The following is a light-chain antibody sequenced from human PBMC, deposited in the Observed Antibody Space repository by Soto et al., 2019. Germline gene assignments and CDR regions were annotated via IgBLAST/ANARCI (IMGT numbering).Light chain of an antibody. CDR3: QVWESYSDVP. V-gene: IGLV3-21*02. CDR2: EDS. CDR1: NIGIRS. J-gene: IGLJ3*02. Sequence: SYELTQPPSLSVAPGQTATITCVGDNIGIRSVHWYQQRPGQAPVLVLHEDSDRPSGIPDRFSGSNSGNTATLTISRVEAGDEADYYCQVWESYSDVPFGGGTKVTVL.